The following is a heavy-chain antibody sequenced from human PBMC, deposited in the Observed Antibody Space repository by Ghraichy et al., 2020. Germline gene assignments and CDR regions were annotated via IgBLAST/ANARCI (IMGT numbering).Heavy chain of an antibody. CDR3: ASGGRSGESDAFDI. D-gene: IGHD3-3*01. J-gene: IGHJ3*02. V-gene: IGHV4-59*01. CDR2: IYYSGGT. CDR1: GGSISSYY. Sequence: SETLSLTCTVSGGSISSYYWSWIRQPPGKGLQWIGYIYYSGGTNYNPSLKSRVTISIDTSKKQFSLKLNSVTAVDTAVYYCASGGRSGESDAFDIWGQGTMVTVSS.